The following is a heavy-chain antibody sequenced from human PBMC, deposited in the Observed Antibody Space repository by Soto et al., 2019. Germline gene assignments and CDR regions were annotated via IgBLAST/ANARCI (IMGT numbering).Heavy chain of an antibody. D-gene: IGHD6-6*01. CDR3: VKASTYSSSQGWFDP. Sequence: PGGSLRLSCAASGFSFDGYAMNWVRQPPGKGLEWVSGISWNSGNIDYADSVEGRFTISRDNAKNSLYLQMNSLRAEDTALYYCVKASTYSSSQGWFDPWGQGTMVTVSS. V-gene: IGHV3-9*01. J-gene: IGHJ5*02. CDR1: GFSFDGYA. CDR2: ISWNSGNI.